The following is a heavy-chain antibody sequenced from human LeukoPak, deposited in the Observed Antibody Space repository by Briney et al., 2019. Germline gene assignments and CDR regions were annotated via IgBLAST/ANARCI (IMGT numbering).Heavy chain of an antibody. CDR1: GYSISSGYY. CDR3: ARQHRGSGSYLGYYFDY. J-gene: IGHJ4*02. CDR2: IYHSGST. Sequence: SETLSLTCTVSGYSISSGYYWGWIRQPPGKGLEWIGSIYHSGSTYYNPSLKSRVTISVDTSKNQFSLKLSSVTAADTAVYYCARQHRGSGSYLGYYFDYWGQGTLVTVSS. V-gene: IGHV4-38-2*02. D-gene: IGHD3-10*01.